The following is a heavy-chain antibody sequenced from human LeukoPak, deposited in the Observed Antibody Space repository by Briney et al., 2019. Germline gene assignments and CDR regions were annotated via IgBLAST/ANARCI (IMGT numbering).Heavy chain of an antibody. CDR3: VSCGTTTCIIPFAH. V-gene: IGHV3-7*01. Sequence: GGSLRLSCAASGFTFSRYWMNWVRQAPGKGLEWVASIKEDGSEKSYVDSVKGRFTISRDNAKNSLYLQMISLRAEDTAIYYCVSCGTTTCIIPFAHWGQGALVTVSS. CDR2: IKEDGSEK. CDR1: GFTFSRYW. D-gene: IGHD2/OR15-2a*01. J-gene: IGHJ4*02.